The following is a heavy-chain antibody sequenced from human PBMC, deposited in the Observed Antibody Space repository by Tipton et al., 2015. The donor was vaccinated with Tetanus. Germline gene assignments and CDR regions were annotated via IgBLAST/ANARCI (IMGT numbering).Heavy chain of an antibody. CDR3: AETPSLDS. J-gene: IGHJ5*01. V-gene: IGHV3-30*01. CDR2: ISDDGIST. CDR1: GFSFSRFH. Sequence: SLRLSCEASGFSFSRFHMQWVRQAPGKGLEWVALISDDGISTYYADSVKGRFTISRDNSKNTVYLQMDGLRAEDTARYYCAETPSLDSWGQGTLVTVSS.